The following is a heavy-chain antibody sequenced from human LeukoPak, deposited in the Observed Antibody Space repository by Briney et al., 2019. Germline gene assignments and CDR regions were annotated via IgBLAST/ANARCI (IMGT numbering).Heavy chain of an antibody. V-gene: IGHV4-30-4*08. Sequence: SETLSLTCTVSGGSISSGDYYWSWIRQPPGKGLEWIGYIYYSGSTYYNPSLKSRVTISVDTSKNQFSLKLSSVTAADTAVYYCASLLSRGYSYGVPYYFDYWGRGTLVTVSS. CDR2: IYYSGST. J-gene: IGHJ4*02. D-gene: IGHD5-18*01. CDR3: ASLLSRGYSYGVPYYFDY. CDR1: GGSISSGDYY.